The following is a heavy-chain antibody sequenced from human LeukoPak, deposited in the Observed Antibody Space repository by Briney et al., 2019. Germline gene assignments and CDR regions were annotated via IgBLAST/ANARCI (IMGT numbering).Heavy chain of an antibody. CDR2: INSSGRSK. Sequence: GGSLRLSCAASGFTFSSHEMNWLRQAPGKGLECVSYINSSGRSKYYADSVKGRFTISRDNAKNSLYLQMNSLRAADTAVFYCARGGGNDYKYNAFDIWGQWTMVTVSS. CDR3: ARGGGNDYKYNAFDI. J-gene: IGHJ3*02. D-gene: IGHD4-11*01. CDR1: GFTFSSHE. V-gene: IGHV3-48*03.